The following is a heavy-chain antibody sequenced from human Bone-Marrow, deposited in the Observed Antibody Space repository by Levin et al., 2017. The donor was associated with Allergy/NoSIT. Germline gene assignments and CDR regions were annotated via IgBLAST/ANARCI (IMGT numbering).Heavy chain of an antibody. CDR3: ARHGAHYSSSWLPIRY. J-gene: IGHJ4*02. D-gene: IGHD6-13*01. CDR2: IYYSGST. Sequence: PSETLSLTCTVSGGSISSYYWSWIRQPPGKGLQWIGYIYYSGSTNYNPSLKSRVTISVDTSKNQFSLKLSSVTAADTAVYYCARHGAHYSSSWLPIRYWGQGTLVTVSS. V-gene: IGHV4-59*08. CDR1: GGSISSYY.